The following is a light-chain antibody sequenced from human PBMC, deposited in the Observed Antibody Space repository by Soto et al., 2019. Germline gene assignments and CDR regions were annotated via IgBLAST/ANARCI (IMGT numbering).Light chain of an antibody. CDR2: DAS. J-gene: IGKJ2*01. Sequence: DIQMTQSPSSLSASVGDRVTITCRASQSISNSLHWYQQKPGKAPNLLIYDASNLQSGVPSTCSGSGSGTDFTLTIISRQPEDFATDYCQQNYSINCFAFGQETKLEIK. CDR3: QQNYSINCFA. V-gene: IGKV1-39*01. CDR1: QSISNS.